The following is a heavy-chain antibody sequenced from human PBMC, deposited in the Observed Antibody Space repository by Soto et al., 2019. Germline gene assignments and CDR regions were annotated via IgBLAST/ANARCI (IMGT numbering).Heavy chain of an antibody. Sequence: VQLLESGGGLAQPGGSLRLSCAASGFAFSSHPMSWVRQAPEKGLEWVSGISDGGDLTYNADSVKGRFTVSRDNAKNSLYLQVNSLRAEDTAVYYCARVRSGGSGYFDYWGQGTLVTVSS. CDR1: GFAFSSHP. J-gene: IGHJ4*02. CDR3: ARVRSGGSGYFDY. V-gene: IGHV3-23*01. D-gene: IGHD2-15*01. CDR2: ISDGGDLT.